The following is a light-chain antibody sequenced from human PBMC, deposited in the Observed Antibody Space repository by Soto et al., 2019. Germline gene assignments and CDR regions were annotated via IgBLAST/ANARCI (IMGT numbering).Light chain of an antibody. Sequence: DIQMTQSPSTLSASVGDKVTITCRASQSVSSWLAWYQQKPGKAPKLLIYMASNLESEVPSRFSGSGSGTAFNITISSLQPDDFATYYCQQYNSYIYTFGQGPKLEIK. CDR2: MAS. V-gene: IGKV1-5*03. CDR3: QQYNSYIYT. CDR1: QSVSSW. J-gene: IGKJ2*01.